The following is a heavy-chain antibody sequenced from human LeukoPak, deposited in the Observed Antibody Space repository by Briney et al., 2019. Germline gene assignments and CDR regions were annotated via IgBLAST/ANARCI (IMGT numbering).Heavy chain of an antibody. Sequence: GESLKISCKGSGYTFSDYWIGWVRQMPGKGLEWMGIIYPGDSDTRYSPSFQGQVTISADKSISTAYLQWSSLKASDTAMYYCARQLNYYGSGSYMYYFDYWGQGTQVTVSS. CDR1: GYTFSDYW. CDR3: ARQLNYYGSGSYMYYFDY. V-gene: IGHV5-51*01. CDR2: IYPGDSDT. D-gene: IGHD3-10*01. J-gene: IGHJ4*02.